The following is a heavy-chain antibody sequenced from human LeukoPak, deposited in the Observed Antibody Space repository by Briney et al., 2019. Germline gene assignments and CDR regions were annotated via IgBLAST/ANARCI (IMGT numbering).Heavy chain of an antibody. CDR1: GFTFSSYT. CDR2: IGTSSTTI. V-gene: IGHV3-48*01. J-gene: IGHJ6*03. Sequence: GRSLRLSCAASGFTFSSYTMNWVRQPPGKGLEWVSNIGTSSTTIYYADSVKGRFTISRDNAKNSLYLRMNSLRADDTAVYYCARFAAGGSYYYYMDVWGKGTTVTVSS. D-gene: IGHD6-25*01. CDR3: ARFAAGGSYYYYMDV.